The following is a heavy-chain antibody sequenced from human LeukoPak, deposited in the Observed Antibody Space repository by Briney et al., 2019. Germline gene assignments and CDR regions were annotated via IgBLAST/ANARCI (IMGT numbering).Heavy chain of an antibody. CDR1: GGSFSGYY. Sequence: PSETLSLTCAVYGGSFSGYYWSWIRQPPGKGLEWIGEINHSGSTNYNPSLKSRVTISVDTSKNQFSLKLGSVTAADTAVYYCARGSGYSPFDYWGQGTLVTVSS. D-gene: IGHD3-9*01. J-gene: IGHJ4*02. V-gene: IGHV4-34*01. CDR2: INHSGST. CDR3: ARGSGYSPFDY.